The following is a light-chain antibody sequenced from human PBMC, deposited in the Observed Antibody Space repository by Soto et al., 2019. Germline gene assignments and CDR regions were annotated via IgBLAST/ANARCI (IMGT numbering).Light chain of an antibody. V-gene: IGLV2-14*01. CDR2: EVS. Sequence: QSVLTQPASVSGSPGQSITISCTGTSSDIGDYNYVSWYQQHPGKAPKLMIYEVSNRPSGISNRFSGSKSGNTASLTISGLQADDEADYYRSSYTSTSSYVFGTGTKVTVL. CDR1: SSDIGDYNY. CDR3: SSYTSTSSYV. J-gene: IGLJ1*01.